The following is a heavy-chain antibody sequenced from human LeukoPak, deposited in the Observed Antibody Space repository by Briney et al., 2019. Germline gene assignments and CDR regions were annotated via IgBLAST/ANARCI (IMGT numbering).Heavy chain of an antibody. J-gene: IGHJ4*02. D-gene: IGHD2-15*01. CDR2: ISYDANNK. V-gene: IGHV3-30-3*01. Sequence: PGSSLRLSCTASGVTFNTYAMHLVRQGLGKGLEWVAVISYDANNKYYANSVKGRFTISRDNSKDTFYLQMNSLGTEDTAVYYCARDRPPGGSCLDYWGQGTLVTVSS. CDR1: GVTFNTYA. CDR3: ARDRPPGGSCLDY.